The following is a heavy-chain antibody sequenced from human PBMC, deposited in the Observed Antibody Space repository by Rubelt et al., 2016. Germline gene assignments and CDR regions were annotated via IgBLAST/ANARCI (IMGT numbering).Heavy chain of an antibody. D-gene: IGHD3-3*01. V-gene: IGHV1-18*01. CDR2: ISAYNGNT. CDR1: GYTFTSYG. J-gene: IGHJ5*02. Sequence: KASGYTFTSYGISWVRQAPGQGLEWMGWISAYNGNTNYAQKLQGRVTMTTDTSTSTAYMELRSLRSDDTAVYYCARGLWSGYPINWFDPWGQGTLVTVSS. CDR3: ARGLWSGYPINWFDP.